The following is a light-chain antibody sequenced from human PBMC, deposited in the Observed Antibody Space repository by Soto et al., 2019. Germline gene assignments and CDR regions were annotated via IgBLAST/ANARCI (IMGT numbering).Light chain of an antibody. CDR1: QRVSSSY. CDR3: QQYGGSPRT. J-gene: IGKJ1*01. V-gene: IGKV3-20*01. CDR2: GAS. Sequence: EIVLTQSPGTLSLSPGERATLSCSARQRVSSSYLAWYQQTPGQAPRLLIYGASSRVTGIPDRFSGSGSGKDFTFTISRLEPEDFAVYYCQQYGGSPRTLGQGTKVEIK.